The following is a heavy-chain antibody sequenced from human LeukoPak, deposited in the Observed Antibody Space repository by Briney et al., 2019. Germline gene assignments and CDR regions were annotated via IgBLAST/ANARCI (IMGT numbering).Heavy chain of an antibody. V-gene: IGHV4-59*05. CDR3: ARVVPTYDYVWGSYRGGSFDY. Sequence: KPSETLSLTCTVSGASIRSYYWSWIRQPPGQRLEWIGSIYYSGSTYYNPSLKSRVTISVDTSKNQFSLKLSSVTAADTAVYYCARVVPTYDYVWGSYRGGSFDYWGQGTLVTVSS. CDR2: IYYSGST. CDR1: GASIRSYY. J-gene: IGHJ4*02. D-gene: IGHD3-16*02.